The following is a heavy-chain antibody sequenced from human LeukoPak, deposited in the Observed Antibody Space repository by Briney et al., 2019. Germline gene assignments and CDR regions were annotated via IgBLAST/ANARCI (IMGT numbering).Heavy chain of an antibody. Sequence: PGGSLRLSCTASGFTFSSYGMSWVRQAPGKGLEWVSGISGTGDGTYFADSVKGRFTISRDNSKNTVYLQMNSLRAEDTALYYCTKGRRNLDIFDMWGQGTMVTVSS. D-gene: IGHD2-15*01. CDR1: GFTFSSYG. J-gene: IGHJ3*02. CDR3: TKGRRNLDIFDM. CDR2: ISGTGDGT. V-gene: IGHV3-23*01.